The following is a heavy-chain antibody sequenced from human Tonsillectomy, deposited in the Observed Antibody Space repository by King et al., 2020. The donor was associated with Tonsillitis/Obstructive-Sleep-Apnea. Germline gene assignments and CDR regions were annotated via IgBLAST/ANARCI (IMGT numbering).Heavy chain of an antibody. CDR2: IDWDDDK. CDR3: ARSYYYGSQGYSLIDY. D-gene: IGHD3-10*01. CDR1: GFSLSTSAMC. J-gene: IGHJ4*02. Sequence: VTLKESGPALVKPTQTLTLTCTFSGFSLSTSAMCVSWIRQPPGKALEWLARIDWDDDKYYSTSLKTRLTISKDTSKNQVVLTMTNMDPVDTATYYCARSYYYGSQGYSLIDYWGQGTLVTVSS. V-gene: IGHV2-70*11.